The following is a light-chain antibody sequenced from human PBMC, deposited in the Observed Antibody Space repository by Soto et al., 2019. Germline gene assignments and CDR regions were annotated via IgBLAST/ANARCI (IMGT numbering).Light chain of an antibody. CDR2: EVS. CDR3: SSYTRSSTFYV. V-gene: IGLV2-14*01. CDR1: SSDVGGYNY. Sequence: QSALTQPASVSGSPGQSITISCTGTSSDVGGYNYVSWYQQHPGKAPKLMIYEVSNRPSGVSNRFSGSKSGNTASLTISGLQAEHEADYYCSSYTRSSTFYVFGTGTKVTVL. J-gene: IGLJ1*01.